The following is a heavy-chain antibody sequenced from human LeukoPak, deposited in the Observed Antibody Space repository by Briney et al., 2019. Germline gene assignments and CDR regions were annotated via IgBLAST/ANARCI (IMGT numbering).Heavy chain of an antibody. D-gene: IGHD5-24*01. CDR1: GFTFSSYW. J-gene: IGHJ4*02. Sequence: GGSLRLSCAASGFTFSSYWMHWVRQAPGKGLVWVSRINTDGSSTSYADSVKGRFTISRDNSKNTLYLQMNSLRAEDTAVYYCAKGGEQRWLQSLVYWGQGTLVTVSS. V-gene: IGHV3-74*01. CDR2: INTDGSST. CDR3: AKGGEQRWLQSLVY.